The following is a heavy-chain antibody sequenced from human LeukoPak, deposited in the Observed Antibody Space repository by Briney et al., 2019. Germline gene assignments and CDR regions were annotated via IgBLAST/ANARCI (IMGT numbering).Heavy chain of an antibody. Sequence: GGSLRLSCAASGFTFSSYWMSWVRQAPGKGLEWVANIKQDGSEKYYVDSVKGRFTISRDNAKNSLYLQMNSLRAEDTAVYYCARDRVYYDSSGYLHYWGQGTLVTVSS. D-gene: IGHD3-22*01. V-gene: IGHV3-7*01. CDR2: IKQDGSEK. J-gene: IGHJ4*02. CDR3: ARDRVYYDSSGYLHY. CDR1: GFTFSSYW.